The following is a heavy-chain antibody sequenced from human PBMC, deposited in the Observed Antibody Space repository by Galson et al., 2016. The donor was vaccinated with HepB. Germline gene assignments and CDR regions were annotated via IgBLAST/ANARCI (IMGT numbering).Heavy chain of an antibody. D-gene: IGHD6-13*01. V-gene: IGHV3-66*01. CDR2: IYSGGNT. CDR3: ARNPGASTWG. J-gene: IGHJ4*02. Sequence: SLRLSCAASGFTVGNNYMSWVRQAPGKGLEWVSLIYSGGNTLYADSVKGRFSISRDNSKNTLYPQMNSLSAEDTAVYYCARNPGASTWGWGQGTLVTVAS. CDR1: GFTVGNNY.